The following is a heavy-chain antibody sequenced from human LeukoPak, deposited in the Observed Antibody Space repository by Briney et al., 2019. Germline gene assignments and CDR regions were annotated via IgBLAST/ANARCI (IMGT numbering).Heavy chain of an antibody. V-gene: IGHV1-2*02. J-gene: IGHJ6*02. CDR2: INPNSGGT. CDR1: GYTFTGYD. Sequence: GASVKVSCKASGYTFTGYDMHWVRQAPGQGLEWMGWINPNSGGTNYAQKFQGRVTMTRDTSISTAYMELSRLRSDDTAVYYCARDPREVYYGMDVWGQGTTVTVSS. CDR3: ARDPREVYYGMDV.